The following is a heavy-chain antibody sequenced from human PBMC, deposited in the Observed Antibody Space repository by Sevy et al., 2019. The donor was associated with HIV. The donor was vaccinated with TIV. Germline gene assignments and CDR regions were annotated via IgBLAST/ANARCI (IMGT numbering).Heavy chain of an antibody. CDR1: GGSISSYY. Sequence: KQSQTLSLTCTVSGGSISSYYWSWIRQPPGKGLEWIGYIYYSGSTNYNPSLKSRVTISVDTSKNQFSLKLSSLTAADTAVYYCARGDCSGGSCYSSWFDPWGQGTLVTVSS. CDR3: ARGDCSGGSCYSSWFDP. J-gene: IGHJ5*02. V-gene: IGHV4-59*01. CDR2: IYYSGST. D-gene: IGHD2-15*01.